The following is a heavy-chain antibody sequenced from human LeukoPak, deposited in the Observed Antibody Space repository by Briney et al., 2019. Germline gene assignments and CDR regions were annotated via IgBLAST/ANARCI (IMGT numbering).Heavy chain of an antibody. J-gene: IGHJ4*02. V-gene: IGHV3-7*01. CDR3: ARVGYSGWNLEY. CDR2: INQGGSVK. D-gene: IGHD5-12*01. CDR1: GFTFRSCW. Sequence: GGSLRLSCAASGFTFRSCWMSWVRQAPGKGLEWVADINQGGSVKYYVDSVKGRFTISRDDAKNSLYVQMNSLRDEDTAVYYCARVGYSGWNLEYWRQGTLVTVSS.